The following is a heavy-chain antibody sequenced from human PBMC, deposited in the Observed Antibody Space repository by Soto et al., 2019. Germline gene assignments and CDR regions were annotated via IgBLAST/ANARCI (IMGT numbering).Heavy chain of an antibody. CDR1: GGSFSGYY. D-gene: IGHD3-10*01. V-gene: IGHV4-34*01. CDR3: ARSRGYYGSGSYSRYYYYMDV. J-gene: IGHJ6*03. CDR2: INHSGST. Sequence: SETLSLTCAVYGGSFSGYYWSWIRQPPGKGLEWIGEINHSGSTNYNPSLKSRVTISVDTSKNQFSLKLSSVTAADTAVYYCARSRGYYGSGSYSRYYYYMDVWGKGTTVT.